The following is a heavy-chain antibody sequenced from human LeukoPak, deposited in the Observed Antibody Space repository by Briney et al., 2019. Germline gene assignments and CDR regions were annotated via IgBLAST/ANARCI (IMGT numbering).Heavy chain of an antibody. CDR3: ARVGSPDSENSGWKLFFDY. V-gene: IGHV1-18*01. D-gene: IGHD6-19*01. CDR2: ISAYNGDT. J-gene: IGHJ4*02. CDR1: GYRFSNYG. Sequence: ASVKVSCKASGYRFSNYGITWVRQAPGQGLECMGWISAYNGDTNYAQNFQGRLTMTTDTSTNTAYMELRSLRSDDTAVYYCARVGSPDSENSGWKLFFDYWGPGTLVTVSS.